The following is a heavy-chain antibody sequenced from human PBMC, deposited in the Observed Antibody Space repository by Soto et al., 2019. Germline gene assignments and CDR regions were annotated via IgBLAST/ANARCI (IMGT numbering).Heavy chain of an antibody. J-gene: IGHJ4*02. CDR3: LGSGSCG. V-gene: IGHV3-7*02. CDR1: GITFRNHW. CDR2: INPDGSQK. D-gene: IGHD3-10*01. Sequence: EVQVVESGGGLVQPGGSLRLSCTASGITFRNHWMNWVRQAPGQGLEWVANINPDGSQKNYVDSVKGRFTISRDNYRNSAYLQMDSLREEETAVYYCLGSGSCGWGQGTLVTVSS.